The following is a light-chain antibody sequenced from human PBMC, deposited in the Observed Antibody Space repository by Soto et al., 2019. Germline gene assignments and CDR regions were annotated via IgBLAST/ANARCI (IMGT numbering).Light chain of an antibody. CDR3: QQYFTSPFT. CDR1: QSVSSNY. Sequence: EVVLTQSPGTLSLSPGESATLSCRASQSVSSNYLAWYQQKPGQAPRLLIYGVSTRATGIPDRFSGSGSGTDFSLTISRLEPEDFALYYCQQYFTSPFTFGGGTKVEIK. J-gene: IGKJ4*01. CDR2: GVS. V-gene: IGKV3-20*01.